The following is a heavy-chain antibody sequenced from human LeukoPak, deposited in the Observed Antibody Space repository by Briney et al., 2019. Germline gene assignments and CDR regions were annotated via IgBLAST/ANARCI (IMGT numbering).Heavy chain of an antibody. CDR1: GGSFSGYY. CDR2: INHSGST. J-gene: IGHJ4*02. D-gene: IGHD6-13*01. CDR3: ARRGAAAGTSFDY. Sequence: ASETLSLTCAVYGGSFSGYYWSWIRQPPGKGLEWIGEINHSGSTNYNPSLKSRVTISVDTSKNQFSLKLSSVTAADTAVYYCARRGAAAGTSFDYWGQGTLVTVSS. V-gene: IGHV4-34*01.